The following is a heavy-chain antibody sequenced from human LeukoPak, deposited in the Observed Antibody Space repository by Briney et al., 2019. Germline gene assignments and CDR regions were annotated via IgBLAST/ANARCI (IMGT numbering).Heavy chain of an antibody. D-gene: IGHD3-10*01. J-gene: IGHJ4*02. CDR3: ARDYGPMVRGPAPDY. CDR1: GYTFTSYY. CDR2: INPSGGST. Sequence: ASVKVSCKASGYTFTSYYMHWVRQAPGQGLEWMGIINPSGGSTSYAQKFQGRVTMTRDTSTSTVYMELSSLRSEDTAVYYCARDYGPMVRGPAPDYWGQGTLVTVSS. V-gene: IGHV1-46*01.